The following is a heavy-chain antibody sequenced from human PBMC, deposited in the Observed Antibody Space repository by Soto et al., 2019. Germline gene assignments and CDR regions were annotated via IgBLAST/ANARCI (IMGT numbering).Heavy chain of an antibody. Sequence: GGSLRLSCAASGFTFSSYTMSWVRQAPGKGLEWVSVISGDGGTTHYADSAKGRFTISRDNSKNTLYLQMNSLRVEDTAVYYCTLSVRTFGSGFGRFDYWGQGTLVTVSS. J-gene: IGHJ4*02. V-gene: IGHV3-23*01. CDR1: GFTFSSYT. D-gene: IGHD3-10*01. CDR3: TLSVRTFGSGFGRFDY. CDR2: ISGDGGTT.